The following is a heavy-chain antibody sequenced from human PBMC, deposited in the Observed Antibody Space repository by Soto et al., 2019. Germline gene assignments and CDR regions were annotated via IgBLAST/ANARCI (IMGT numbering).Heavy chain of an antibody. V-gene: IGHV4-34*01. CDR1: GGSFSGYY. D-gene: IGHD6-13*01. Sequence: QVQLQQWGAGLLKPSETLSLTCAVYGGSFSGYYWSWIRQPPGKGLEWIGEINHSGSTNYNPSLKSRVTISVDTSKTQFSLKLSSVTAADTAVYYCARRYSSSWYKYWGQGTLVTVSS. J-gene: IGHJ4*02. CDR2: INHSGST. CDR3: ARRYSSSWYKY.